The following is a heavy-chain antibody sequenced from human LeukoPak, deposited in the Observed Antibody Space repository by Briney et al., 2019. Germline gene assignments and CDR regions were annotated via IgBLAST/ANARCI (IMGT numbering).Heavy chain of an antibody. CDR2: IYTSGST. J-gene: IGHJ6*03. CDR3: ARGSDCSSTSCYATYYYYYMDV. V-gene: IGHV4-61*02. CDR1: GGSISSGSYY. D-gene: IGHD2-2*01. Sequence: PSETLSLTCTVSGGSISSGSYYWSWIRQPAGKGLEWIGRIYTSGSTNYNPSLKSRVTISVDTSKNQFSLKLSSVTAADTAVYYCARGSDCSSTSCYATYYYYYMDVWGKGTTVTISS.